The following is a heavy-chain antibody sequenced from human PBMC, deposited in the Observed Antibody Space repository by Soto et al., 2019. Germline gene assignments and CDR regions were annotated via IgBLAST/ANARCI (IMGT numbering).Heavy chain of an antibody. J-gene: IGHJ5*02. CDR1: GGSISSGGLY. V-gene: IGHV4-31*03. CDR2: IYNSGST. CDR3: ARGYRTSNSCHNWFGP. D-gene: IGHD2-2*01. Sequence: SETLSLTCTVSGGSISSGGLYWAWIRQHPGKGLEWIGYIYNSGSTYYNPSLKSRVSMSIDTSKNQFSLKLSSVTAADSAVYYCARGYRTSNSCHNWFGPWGQGTLVTVSS.